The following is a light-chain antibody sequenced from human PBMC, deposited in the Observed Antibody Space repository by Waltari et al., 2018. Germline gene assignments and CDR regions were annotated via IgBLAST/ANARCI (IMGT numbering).Light chain of an antibody. V-gene: IGLV2-18*02. J-gene: IGLJ2*01. Sequence: QSALTQPPSVSGSPGQSVTISCTGTSSDVGSYNRVSWYQQPPGTAPKLMIYEVSNRPSGVPDRFSWSKSGNTASLAISGLQAEDGADYYSSSYTSSSRVVFGGGTKLTVL. CDR3: SSYTSSSRVV. CDR2: EVS. CDR1: SSDVGSYNR.